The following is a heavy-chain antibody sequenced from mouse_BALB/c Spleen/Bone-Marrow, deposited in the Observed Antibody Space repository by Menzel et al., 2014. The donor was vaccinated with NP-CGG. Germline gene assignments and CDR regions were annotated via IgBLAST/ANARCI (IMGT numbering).Heavy chain of an antibody. CDR1: GYTFTDYE. J-gene: IGHJ4*01. V-gene: IGHV1-15*01. Sequence: QVQLKDSGAELVRPGASVKLSCKALGYTFTDYEMHWVKQTPEHGLEWIGAIHPGSGGTAYNQKFKGKATLTADKSSSQAYMELSSLTSKDSAVYYFTREELRHYPMDYLGQGTSVTVSS. CDR3: TREELRHYPMDY. CDR2: IHPGSGGT. D-gene: IGHD2-12*01.